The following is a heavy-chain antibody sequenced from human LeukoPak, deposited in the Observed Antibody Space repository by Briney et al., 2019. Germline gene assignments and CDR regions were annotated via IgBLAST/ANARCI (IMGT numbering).Heavy chain of an antibody. Sequence: NPSETLSLTCAVYGESFSAYSWNWIRQSPGKGLEWIGEISHSGSTNYNPSLKSRVTISVDTSKNQTSRGQFSLKLNSVTAADTAVYYCTRERSTPGINWFDPWGQGTLVTVSS. V-gene: IGHV4-34*01. D-gene: IGHD2-2*01. CDR1: GESFSAYS. CDR3: TRERSTPGINWFDP. J-gene: IGHJ5*02. CDR2: ISHSGST.